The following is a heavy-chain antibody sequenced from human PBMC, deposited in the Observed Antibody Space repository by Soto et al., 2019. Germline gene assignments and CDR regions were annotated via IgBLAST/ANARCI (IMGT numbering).Heavy chain of an antibody. D-gene: IGHD4-17*01. J-gene: IGHJ4*02. CDR1: GGSISPYH. CDR3: ARGATVVTYDY. V-gene: IGHV4-59*01. CDR2: VYYNGNT. Sequence: QVQLQESGPGLVKTSETLSLTCTVSGGSISPYHWSWNRQPPGKGLEWIGYVYYNGNTGYNPSLKSRVSISVDTSKNQFSLKVNSVTAADTAVYYCARGATVVTYDYWGQGTQVTASS.